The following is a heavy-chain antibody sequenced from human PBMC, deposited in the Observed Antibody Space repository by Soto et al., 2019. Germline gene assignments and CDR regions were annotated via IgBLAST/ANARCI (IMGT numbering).Heavy chain of an antibody. Sequence: SETLSLTCTVSGDSISSYYWSWIRQPPGKGLEWIGYIYYSGSTNYNPSLKSRVTISVDTSKNQFSLKLSSVTAADTAVYYCARDARGRYSYHYGMDFRGQGTTVTVSS. D-gene: IGHD3-16*01. J-gene: IGHJ6*02. V-gene: IGHV4-59*01. CDR3: ARDARGRYSYHYGMDF. CDR1: GDSISSYY. CDR2: IYYSGST.